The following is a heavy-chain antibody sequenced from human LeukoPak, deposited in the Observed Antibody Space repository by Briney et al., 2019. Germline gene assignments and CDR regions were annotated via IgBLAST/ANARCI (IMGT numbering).Heavy chain of an antibody. Sequence: AASVTVSCKASGYTLTDYYMHWVRQAPGQGLEWMGRINPNSGGTNYAQKFQGRVTMTRDTSISTVYMELSRLRSDDTAVYYRARVGYYESSGYYEYWGQGTLVTVSS. CDR3: ARVGYYESSGYYEY. CDR1: GYTLTDYY. CDR2: INPNSGGT. V-gene: IGHV1-2*06. D-gene: IGHD3-22*01. J-gene: IGHJ4*02.